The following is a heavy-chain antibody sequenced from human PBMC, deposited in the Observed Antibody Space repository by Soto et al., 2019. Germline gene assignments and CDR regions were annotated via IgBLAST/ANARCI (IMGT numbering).Heavy chain of an antibody. CDR1: GYTFTGYY. CDR3: ARYAVSDFWRRMSCFDP. D-gene: IGHD3-3*01. CDR2: INPNSGGT. J-gene: IGHJ5*02. V-gene: IGHV1-2*04. Sequence: ASVKVSCKASGYTFTGYYMHWVRQATGQGLEWMGWINPNSGGTNYAQKFQGWVTMTRYTSISTAYMALSRLRSDDTAVYYCARYAVSDFWRRMSCFDPWGQGTRVTAPQ.